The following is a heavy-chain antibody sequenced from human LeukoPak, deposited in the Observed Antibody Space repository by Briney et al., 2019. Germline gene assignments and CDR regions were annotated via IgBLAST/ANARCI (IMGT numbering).Heavy chain of an antibody. D-gene: IGHD6-13*01. Sequence: TLTLTCTVSNGSINSGSFNNGNYYWSWIRQLPQKGLEWIGYIYYSGNTYYNPSLKSRVTISVDTSKNQFSLKLSSVTAADTAVYYCARVISSSWYDYWGQGTLVTVSS. J-gene: IGHJ4*02. CDR1: NGSINSGSFNNGNYY. CDR3: ARVISSSWYDY. V-gene: IGHV4-30-4*08. CDR2: IYYSGNT.